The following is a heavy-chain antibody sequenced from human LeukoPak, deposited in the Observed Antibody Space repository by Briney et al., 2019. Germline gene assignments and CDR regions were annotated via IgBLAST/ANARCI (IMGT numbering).Heavy chain of an antibody. CDR3: ARLPIQRKIAVGGTFPYYFDY. D-gene: IGHD6-19*01. CDR1: GGSLSYYY. CDR2: IYYSGTT. J-gene: IGHJ4*02. Sequence: SETLSLTCTVSGGSLSYYYWSWIRQSPGRGLWWSGYIYYSGTTNYNPSLTSRATISVHTSKNQFSLKLSSVTAAGTAVYYCARLPIQRKIAVGGTFPYYFDYWGQGTLVTVSS. V-gene: IGHV4-59*12.